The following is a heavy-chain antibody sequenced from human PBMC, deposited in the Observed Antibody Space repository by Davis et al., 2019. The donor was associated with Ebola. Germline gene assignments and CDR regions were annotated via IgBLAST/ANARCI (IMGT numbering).Heavy chain of an antibody. CDR1: GFTFSSYG. J-gene: IGHJ6*02. CDR2: IWYDGSNK. Sequence: GESLKISCAASGFTFSSYGMHWVRQAPGKGLEWVAVIWYDGSNKYYADSVKGRFTISRDNSKNTLYLQMNSLRAEDTAVYYCARECYDFWSGCGLDVWGQGTTVTVSS. CDR3: ARECYDFWSGCGLDV. V-gene: IGHV3-33*01. D-gene: IGHD3-3*01.